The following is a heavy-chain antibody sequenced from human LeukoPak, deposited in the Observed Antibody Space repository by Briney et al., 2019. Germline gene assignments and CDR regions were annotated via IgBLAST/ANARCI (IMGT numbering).Heavy chain of an antibody. CDR1: GFTFSTYT. Sequence: PGGSLRLSCAASGFTFSTYTMSWVRQAPGKGLEWVSAISGSGGSTYYADSVKGRFTISRDNSKNTLYLQMNSLRAEDTAVYYCAKDRENSDFWSGLNPYFGYWGQGTLVTVSS. D-gene: IGHD3-3*01. CDR3: AKDRENSDFWSGLNPYFGY. CDR2: ISGSGGST. V-gene: IGHV3-23*01. J-gene: IGHJ4*02.